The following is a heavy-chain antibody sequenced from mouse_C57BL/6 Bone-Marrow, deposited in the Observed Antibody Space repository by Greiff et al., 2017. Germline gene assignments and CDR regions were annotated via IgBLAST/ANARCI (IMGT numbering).Heavy chain of an antibody. CDR2: IYPGSGST. CDR3: TTRFGYYGRYYAMDY. CDR1: GYTFTSYW. V-gene: IGHV1-55*01. Sequence: QVQLQQPGAELVKPGASVKMSCKASGYTFTSYWITWVQQRPGQGLEWIGDIYPGSGSTNYNEKFKSKATLTVDTSSSTAYMQLSILTSEDTAVYYCTTRFGYYGRYYAMDYWGQGTSVTVSS. D-gene: IGHD1-1*01. J-gene: IGHJ4*01.